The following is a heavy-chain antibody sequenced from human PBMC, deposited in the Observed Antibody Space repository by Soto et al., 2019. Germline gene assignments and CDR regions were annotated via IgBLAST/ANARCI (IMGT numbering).Heavy chain of an antibody. J-gene: IGHJ5*02. CDR2: LSDSGSTI. D-gene: IGHD6-25*01. CDR3: ARGGSGWTRGGWLGP. V-gene: IGHV3-11*01. CDR1: GFTFSDYY. Sequence: QMQLVQSGGGLVKPGGSLTLSCKASGFTFSDYYMIWVSQTPGKGLAWLSYLSDSGSTIYYADSVRARFTIFRENAANSVYLQLDGLTDGDTAFSYCARGGSGWTRGGWLGPWGQGSLVTVSS.